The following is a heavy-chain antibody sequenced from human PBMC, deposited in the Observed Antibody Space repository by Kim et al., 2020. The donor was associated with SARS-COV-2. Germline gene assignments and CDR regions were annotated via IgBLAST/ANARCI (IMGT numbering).Heavy chain of an antibody. Sequence: NPSLTSRVTMSVDTAKNQFSLKLSSVTAADTAVYYCAREALVGAIHWFDPWGQGTLVTVSS. D-gene: IGHD1-26*01. J-gene: IGHJ5*02. CDR3: AREALVGAIHWFDP. V-gene: IGHV4-4*07.